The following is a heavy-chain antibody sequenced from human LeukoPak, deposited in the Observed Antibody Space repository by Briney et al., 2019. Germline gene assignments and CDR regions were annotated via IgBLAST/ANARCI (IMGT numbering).Heavy chain of an antibody. D-gene: IGHD6-6*01. J-gene: IGHJ4*02. CDR1: GFTVSSNY. CDR3: ARERVENQQLVGGNY. V-gene: IGHV3-53*01. Sequence: GGSLRLSCAASGFTVSSNYMSWVRQAPGKGLEWVSVFYSGGSRYYADSVKGRLTISRDNSKNTLYFQMNSLRAEDTAVYYCARERVENQQLVGGNYWGQGTLVTVSS. CDR2: FYSGGSR.